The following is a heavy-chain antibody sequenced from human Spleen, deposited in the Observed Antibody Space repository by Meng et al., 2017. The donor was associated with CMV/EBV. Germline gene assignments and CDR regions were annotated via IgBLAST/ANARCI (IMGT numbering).Heavy chain of an antibody. CDR1: GFTFSSIA. D-gene: IGHD2-15*01. Sequence: GGSLRLSCAASGFTFSSIAISWVRQAPGRGLEWVSSISSPSLHIYYRDSVKGRFTISRDNAENSLFLQMNSLRAEDTAVYYCARTLGYCSGGSCYSDEGDYWGQGTPVTVSS. CDR2: ISSPSLHI. J-gene: IGHJ4*02. V-gene: IGHV3-21*04. CDR3: ARTLGYCSGGSCYSDEGDY.